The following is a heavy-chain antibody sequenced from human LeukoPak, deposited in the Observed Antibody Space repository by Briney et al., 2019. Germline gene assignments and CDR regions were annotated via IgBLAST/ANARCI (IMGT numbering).Heavy chain of an antibody. CDR2: INPKSGDA. CDR1: GSTFSDYH. CDR3: ARGEYSNGYPYRLDS. V-gene: IGHV1-2*02. Sequence: ASVKVSCKASGSTFSDYHINWVRQASGQGPEWMGWINPKSGDASYNQAFQGRVTMTRDTSISTAYVELNRLRSDDTAMYYCARGEYSNGYPYRLDSWGQGTLVTVSS. D-gene: IGHD3-16*01. J-gene: IGHJ4*02.